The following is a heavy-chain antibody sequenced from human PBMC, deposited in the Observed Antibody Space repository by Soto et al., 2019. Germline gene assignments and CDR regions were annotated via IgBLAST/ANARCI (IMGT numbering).Heavy chain of an antibody. J-gene: IGHJ4*02. Sequence: SETLSLTCTVSGGSISSGDYYWGWIRQPPGKGLEWIGYIYYSGSTYYNPSLKSRVTISVDTSKNQFSLKLSSVTAAATAVYYCAREGPSSYDIPDWGQGTLVTVSS. CDR3: AREGPSSYDIPD. D-gene: IGHD3-9*01. V-gene: IGHV4-30-4*01. CDR2: IYYSGST. CDR1: GGSISSGDYY.